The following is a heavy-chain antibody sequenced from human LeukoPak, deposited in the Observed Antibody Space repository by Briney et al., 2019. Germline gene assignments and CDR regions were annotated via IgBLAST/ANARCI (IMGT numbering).Heavy chain of an antibody. CDR1: GFTFSNYA. J-gene: IGHJ4*02. CDR2: ITGSGGNT. CDR3: AKWGDYDVLTGYYVSDY. V-gene: IGHV3-23*01. D-gene: IGHD3-9*01. Sequence: PGASLRLSCAASGFTFSNYAMSWVRQAPGKGLEWVSAITGSGGNTYYADSVKGQFTISRDNSKNTLYLQMNSLRAEDTAVYYCAKWGDYDVLTGYYVSDYWGQGTLVTVSS.